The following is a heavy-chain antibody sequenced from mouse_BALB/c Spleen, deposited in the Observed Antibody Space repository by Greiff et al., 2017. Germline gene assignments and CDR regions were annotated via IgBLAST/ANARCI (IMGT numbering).Heavy chain of an antibody. V-gene: IGHV1-87*01. D-gene: IGHD2-14*01. Sequence: QVQLQQSGPELARPWASVKISCQAFYTFSRRVYFAIRDTNYWMQWVKQRPGQGLEWIGAIYPGNGDTSYNQKFKGKATLTADKSSSTAYMQLSSLTSEDSAGYRYDVPYWYFDVWGAGTTVTVSS. CDR3: SEDSAGYRYDVPYWYFDV. CDR1: YTFS. J-gene: IGHJ1*01. CDR2: GQGLEWIG.